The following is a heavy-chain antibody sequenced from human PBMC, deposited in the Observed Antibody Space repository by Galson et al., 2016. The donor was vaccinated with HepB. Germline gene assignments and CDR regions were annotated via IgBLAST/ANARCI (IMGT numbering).Heavy chain of an antibody. Sequence: QSGAEVKKPGESLKISCQASGYTFANFWIGWVRQMPGKGLEWMGIVYPGDSDIRYSPSFQGQVTISVDKSSSTAFLQWSSLKASDTAMYYCARRSYDSPLSLWGQGTLVIVSS. CDR1: GYTFANFW. CDR3: ARRSYDSPLSL. CDR2: VYPGDSDI. J-gene: IGHJ4*02. D-gene: IGHD5-12*01. V-gene: IGHV5-51*01.